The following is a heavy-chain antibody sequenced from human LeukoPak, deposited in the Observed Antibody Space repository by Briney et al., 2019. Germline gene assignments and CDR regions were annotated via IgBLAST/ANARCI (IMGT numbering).Heavy chain of an antibody. V-gene: IGHV4-39*07. CDR2: IYYSGST. J-gene: IGHJ4*02. Sequence: SETLSLTCTVSGGSISSSSYYWGWIRQPPGKGLEWIGSIYYSGSTYYNPSLKSRVTISVDTSKNQFSLKLSSVTAADTAVYYCARGSPIVATIFLARGIAVADPFDYWGQGTLVTVSS. D-gene: IGHD5-12*01. CDR3: ARGSPIVATIFLARGIAVADPFDY. CDR1: GGSISSSSYY.